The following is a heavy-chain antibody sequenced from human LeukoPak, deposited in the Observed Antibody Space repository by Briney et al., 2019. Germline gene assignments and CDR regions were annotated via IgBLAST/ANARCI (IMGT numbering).Heavy chain of an antibody. CDR2: ISGSGGST. D-gene: IGHD2-2*02. Sequence: PGGSLRLSCTASGFSFDTYAMNWVRQVPGKGLEWVSGISGSGGSTYYADSVKGRFTISRDNTKNTLYLQMNSLRAEDTAVYYCAKDRHAPGRYPFDSWGQGTLVTVSS. J-gene: IGHJ5*01. CDR1: GFSFDTYA. V-gene: IGHV3-23*01. CDR3: AKDRHAPGRYPFDS.